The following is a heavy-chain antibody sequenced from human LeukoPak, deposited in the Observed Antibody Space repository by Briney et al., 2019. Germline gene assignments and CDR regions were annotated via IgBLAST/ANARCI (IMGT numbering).Heavy chain of an antibody. D-gene: IGHD3-16*01. V-gene: IGHV1-24*01. CDR3: ARGGPAARLITFGGVTDY. CDR1: GYTLTELS. CDR2: FDPEDGET. J-gene: IGHJ4*02. Sequence: ASVKVSCKVSGYTLTELSMHWVRQAPGKGLEWMGGFDPEDGETIYAQKFQGRVTMTTDTSTSTAYMELRNLRSDDTAVYYCARGGPAARLITFGGVTDYWGQGTLVTVSS.